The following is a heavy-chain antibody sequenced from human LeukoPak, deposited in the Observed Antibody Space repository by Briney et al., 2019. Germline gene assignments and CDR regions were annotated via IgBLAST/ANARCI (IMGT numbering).Heavy chain of an antibody. V-gene: IGHV3-7*01. Sequence: GGSLRLSCVASGFKFSHYSMNWVRQAPGKGLEWVANIKQDGSKKFYVDSVRGRFTISRDNAKNSLYLQMKSLRVDDTAVYYCARELWLGSSRAFDIWGQGTMVTVSS. CDR3: ARELWLGSSRAFDI. D-gene: IGHD5-12*01. J-gene: IGHJ3*02. CDR2: IKQDGSKK. CDR1: GFKFSHYS.